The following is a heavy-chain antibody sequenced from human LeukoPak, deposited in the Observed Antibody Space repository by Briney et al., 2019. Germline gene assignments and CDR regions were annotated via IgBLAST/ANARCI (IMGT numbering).Heavy chain of an antibody. J-gene: IGHJ4*02. CDR3: ARGRAWYYYDSSGYYFDY. V-gene: IGHV4-34*01. D-gene: IGHD3-22*01. CDR2: INHSGST. CDR1: GGSISSYY. Sequence: SETLSLTCTVSGGSISSYYWSWIRQPPGKGLEWIGEINHSGSTNYNPSLKSRVTISVDTSKNQFSLKLSSVTAADTAVYYCARGRAWYYYDSSGYYFDYWGQGTLVTVSS.